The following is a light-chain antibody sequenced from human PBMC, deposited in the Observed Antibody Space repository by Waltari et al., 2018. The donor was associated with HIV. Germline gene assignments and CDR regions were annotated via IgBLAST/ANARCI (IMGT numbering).Light chain of an antibody. J-gene: IGLJ3*02. Sequence: QSALTQPASVSGSPGQSITISCTGTSSDVGSYDLVSWYQNHPGKAPKLMIYEVYKRPSGVSHRFSGSKSGNTASLTISGLQAEDEADYYCCSFAGSSIWVFGGGTKLTVL. CDR2: EVY. V-gene: IGLV2-23*02. CDR1: SSDVGSYDL. CDR3: CSFAGSSIWV.